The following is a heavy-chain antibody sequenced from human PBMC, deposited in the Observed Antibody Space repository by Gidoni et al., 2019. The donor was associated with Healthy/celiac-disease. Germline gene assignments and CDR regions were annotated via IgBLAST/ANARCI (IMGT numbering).Heavy chain of an antibody. CDR2: ISGSGGST. CDR1: GFNFSSYA. D-gene: IGHD5-18*01. Sequence: EVQLLESGGGLVQPGGSLRLSCAASGFNFSSYAMSWVRQAPGQGLEWVSAISGSGGSTYYADSVKGRFTISRDNSKNTLYLQMNSLRAEDTAVYYCANIVDTAMVGADYWGQGTLVTVSS. J-gene: IGHJ4*02. CDR3: ANIVDTAMVGADY. V-gene: IGHV3-23*01.